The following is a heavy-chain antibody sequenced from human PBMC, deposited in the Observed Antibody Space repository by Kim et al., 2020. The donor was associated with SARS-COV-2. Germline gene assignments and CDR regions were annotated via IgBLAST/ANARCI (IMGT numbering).Heavy chain of an antibody. Sequence: SETLYLTCTVSGGSISSSSYYWGWIRQPPGKGLEWIGSIYYSGSTYYNPSLKSRVTISVDTSKNQFSLKLSSVTTADTAVYYCARQGDIYSGYGFTWGQGTLVTVSS. CDR1: GGSISSSSYY. CDR3: ARQGDIYSGYGFT. D-gene: IGHD5-12*01. J-gene: IGHJ5*02. CDR2: IYYSGST. V-gene: IGHV4-39*01.